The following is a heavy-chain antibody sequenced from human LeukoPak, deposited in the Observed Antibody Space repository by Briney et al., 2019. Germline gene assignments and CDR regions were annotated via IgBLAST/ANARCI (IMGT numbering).Heavy chain of an antibody. CDR1: GGSISSGDYY. CDR2: IYYSGST. V-gene: IGHV4-30-4*01. Sequence: SQTLSLTCTVPGGSISSGDYYWSWIRQPPGKGLEWIGYIYYSGSTYYNPSLKSRVTISVDTSKNQFSLKLSSVTAADTAVYYCARAPLYYYDSSGYLDYWGQGTLVTVSS. D-gene: IGHD3-22*01. J-gene: IGHJ4*02. CDR3: ARAPLYYYDSSGYLDY.